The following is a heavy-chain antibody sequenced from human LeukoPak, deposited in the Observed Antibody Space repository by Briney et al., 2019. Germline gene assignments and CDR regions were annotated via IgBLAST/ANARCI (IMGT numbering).Heavy chain of an antibody. CDR3: ARTLYDYVWGSYRHPFDY. D-gene: IGHD3-16*02. CDR2: IIPIFGTA. V-gene: IGHV1-69*13. CDR1: GGTFSSYA. J-gene: IGHJ4*02. Sequence: ASVKVPCKASGGTFSSYAISWVRQAPGQGLEWMGGIIPIFGTANYAQKFQGRVTITADESTSTAYMELSSLRSEDTAVYYCARTLYDYVWGSYRHPFDYWGQGTLVTVSS.